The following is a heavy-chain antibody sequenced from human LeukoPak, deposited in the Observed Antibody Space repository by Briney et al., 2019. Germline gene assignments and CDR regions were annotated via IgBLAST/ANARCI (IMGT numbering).Heavy chain of an antibody. CDR1: GFTFSYHD. D-gene: IGHD2-15*01. J-gene: IGHJ4*02. CDR3: TTVTHFYL. Sequence: PGGSLRLSCAASGFTFSYHDMHWVRQAPGKGLEWIGRIKNGGATDYAATVRGRFTISRDVSRATLYLQMNSLKTEDTAIYYCTTVTHFYLGGQGTLVTVSS. V-gene: IGHV3-15*01. CDR2: IKNGGAT.